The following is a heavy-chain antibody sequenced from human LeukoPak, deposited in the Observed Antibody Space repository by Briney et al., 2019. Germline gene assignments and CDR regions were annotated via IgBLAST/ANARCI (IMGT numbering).Heavy chain of an antibody. V-gene: IGHV4-59*08. CDR3: ARVQTYSSWGYYYMDV. J-gene: IGHJ6*03. Sequence: SETLSLTCTVSGGSISSYYWSWIRQPPGKGLEWIGYIYYSGSTNYNPSLRSRVTISVDTSKNQFSLKLSSVTAADTAVYYCARVQTYSSWGYYYMDVWGKGTTVTVSS. CDR2: IYYSGST. D-gene: IGHD6-19*01. CDR1: GGSISSYY.